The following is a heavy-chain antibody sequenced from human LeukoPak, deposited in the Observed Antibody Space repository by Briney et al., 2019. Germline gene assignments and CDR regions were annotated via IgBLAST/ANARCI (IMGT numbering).Heavy chain of an antibody. CDR2: ISGDSSTT. V-gene: IGHV3-48*02. CDR3: ARDPYSSGWFDF. D-gene: IGHD6-19*01. J-gene: IGHJ4*02. CDR1: GYTFGPYS. Sequence: GGSLRLSCAASGYTFGPYSVNWVRQAPGKGLEWISYISGDSSTTHYADSVKGQFTISRDNAKNSLYLQMNSLRDEDTAVYYCARDPYSSGWFDFWGQGTLVTVSS.